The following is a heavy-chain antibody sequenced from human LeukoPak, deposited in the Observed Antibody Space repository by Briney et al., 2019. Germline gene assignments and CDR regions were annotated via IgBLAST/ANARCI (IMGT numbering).Heavy chain of an antibody. CDR3: AGVGGTHSSSFPFDY. CDR2: ISSSSSYI. D-gene: IGHD6-13*01. CDR1: GFTFSSYS. V-gene: IGHV3-21*01. J-gene: IGHJ4*02. Sequence: PGGSLRLSCAASGFTFSSYSMNWVRQAPGKGLEWVSSISSSSSYIYYADSVKGRFTISRDNAKNSLYLQMNSLRAEDTAVYYCAGVGGTHSSSFPFDYWGQGTLVTVSS.